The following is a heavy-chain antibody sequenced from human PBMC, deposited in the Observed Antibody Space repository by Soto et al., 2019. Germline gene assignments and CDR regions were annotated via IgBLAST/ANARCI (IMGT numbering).Heavy chain of an antibody. Sequence: PGGSLRLSCAASGFTFSDYYMSWIRQAPGKGLEWVSYISSSSGYTNYADSVKGRFTISRDNAKNSLYLQMNSLRAEDTAVYYCARVLIAAAGYYFDYWGQGTLVTVSS. D-gene: IGHD6-13*01. J-gene: IGHJ4*02. CDR2: ISSSSGYT. V-gene: IGHV3-11*06. CDR1: GFTFSDYY. CDR3: ARVLIAAAGYYFDY.